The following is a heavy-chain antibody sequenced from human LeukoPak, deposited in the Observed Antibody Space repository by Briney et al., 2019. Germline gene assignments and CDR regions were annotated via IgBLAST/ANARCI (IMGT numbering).Heavy chain of an antibody. J-gene: IGHJ2*01. D-gene: IGHD1-26*01. V-gene: IGHV1-2*02. CDR2: INPDSGGT. CDR1: GYXFTGYY. CDR3: ARCPKQVGFAYWHFDL. Sequence: RASVKVSCKASGYXFTGYYIHWVRQAPGEGLEWMGWINPDSGGTNYAQKFQGRVTMTRDTSISTGYMELSRLRSDDTAVYYCARCPKQVGFAYWHFDLWGRGTLVTVSS.